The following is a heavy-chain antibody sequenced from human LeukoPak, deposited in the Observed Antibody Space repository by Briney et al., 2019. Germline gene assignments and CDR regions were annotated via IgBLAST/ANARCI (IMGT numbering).Heavy chain of an antibody. V-gene: IGHV3-74*01. CDR2: SSADGSSA. Sequence: GGPLRLPCTPSVFALSGYWMQWVRQAPGEGVVWVSRSSADGSSAVYADSVNSRFTISRDNARNTLYLQMNSVRPEDTATYFCTRVVVGTTGLFDSWGQGTLVTVSS. J-gene: IGHJ4*02. CDR1: VFALSGYW. CDR3: TRVVVGTTGLFDS. D-gene: IGHD1-7*01.